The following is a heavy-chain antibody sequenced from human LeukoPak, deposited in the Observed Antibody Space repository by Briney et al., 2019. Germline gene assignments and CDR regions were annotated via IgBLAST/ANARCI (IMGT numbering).Heavy chain of an antibody. D-gene: IGHD2-2*01. V-gene: IGHV3-30-3*01. Sequence: GRSLRLSCAASGFTFSSYAMHWVRQAPGKGLEWVAVISYDGSNKYYADSVKGRFTISRDNSKNTLYLQMNSLRAEDTAVYYCERDFTSHWGYYYYYGMDVWGQGTTGTVS. CDR1: GFTFSSYA. CDR3: ERDFTSHWGYYYYYGMDV. CDR2: ISYDGSNK. J-gene: IGHJ6*02.